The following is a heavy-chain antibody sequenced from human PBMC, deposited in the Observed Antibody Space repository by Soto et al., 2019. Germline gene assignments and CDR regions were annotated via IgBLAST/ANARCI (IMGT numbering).Heavy chain of an antibody. D-gene: IGHD3-10*01. CDR3: AKGRGGSGSLTPRVDF. Sequence: EVQLLESGGGLVQPGGSLRLSCAASGFTFNNYAMTWVRQAPGKGLEWVSAISGCGDTTSYEDSVKGRFTVSRDGSKNSLYLQMSSLRAEDTALYYCAKGRGGSGSLTPRVDFWGQGTLVTVSS. J-gene: IGHJ4*02. V-gene: IGHV3-23*01. CDR2: ISGCGDTT. CDR1: GFTFNNYA.